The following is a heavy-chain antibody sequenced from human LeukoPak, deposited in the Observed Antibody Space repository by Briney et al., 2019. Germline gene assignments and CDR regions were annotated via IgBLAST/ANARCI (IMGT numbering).Heavy chain of an antibody. Sequence: SETLSLTCTVSGGSISSYYWSWIRQPPGKGLEWIGNINYSGSTNYNPSLKSRVTISVDTSKNQFSLKLNSVTAADTAVYYCARDPPELLHAFDIWGQGTMVTVSS. CDR3: ARDPPELLHAFDI. V-gene: IGHV4-59*01. CDR2: INYSGST. J-gene: IGHJ3*02. D-gene: IGHD1-26*01. CDR1: GGSISSYY.